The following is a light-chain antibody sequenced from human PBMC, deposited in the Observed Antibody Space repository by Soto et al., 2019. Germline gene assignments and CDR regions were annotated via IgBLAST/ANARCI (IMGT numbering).Light chain of an antibody. CDR1: QTVSSN. V-gene: IGKV3-20*01. CDR3: QQYGSSPRVT. Sequence: EIVLTQSPGSLSLSPWERATLCFMASQTVSSNLAWYQQKPGQAPRLLIYDASTRATGIPVRFRGSGSGTDFTLTISRLEPEDFAVYYCQQYGSSPRVTFGPGTKVDIK. J-gene: IGKJ3*01. CDR2: DAS.